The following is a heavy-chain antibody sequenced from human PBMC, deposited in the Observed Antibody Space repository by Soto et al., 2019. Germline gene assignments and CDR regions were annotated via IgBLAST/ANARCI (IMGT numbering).Heavy chain of an antibody. D-gene: IGHD6-19*01. V-gene: IGHV1-2*04. CDR3: ARATYSSGWYDY. J-gene: IGHJ4*02. CDR1: GYTFTGYD. CDR2: INPNSGGT. Sequence: GASVKVSCKASGYTFTGYDMHWVRQAPGQGLEWMGWINPNSGGTNYAQKFQGWVTMTRDTSISTAYMELSRLRSDDTAVYYCARATYSSGWYDYWGQGTLVTVPS.